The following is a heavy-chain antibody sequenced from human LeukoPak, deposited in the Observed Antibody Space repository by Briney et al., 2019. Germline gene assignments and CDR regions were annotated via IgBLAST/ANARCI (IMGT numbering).Heavy chain of an antibody. D-gene: IGHD3-22*01. Sequence: SVKVSCKASGGTFISYASSWVRQAPGQGLEWMGGIIPIFGTANYAQKFQGRVTITADESTSTAYMELSSLRSEDTAVYYCARDGRYYYDSSGYWSGDYWGQGTLVTVSS. CDR1: GGTFISYA. CDR3: ARDGRYYYDSSGYWSGDY. CDR2: IIPIFGTA. V-gene: IGHV1-69*13. J-gene: IGHJ4*02.